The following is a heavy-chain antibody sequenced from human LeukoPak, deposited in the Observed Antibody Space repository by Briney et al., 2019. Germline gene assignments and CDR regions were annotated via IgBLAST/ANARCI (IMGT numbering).Heavy chain of an antibody. J-gene: IGHJ5*02. CDR1: GYTFTGYY. V-gene: IGHV1-2*02. CDR3: AREGYCSGGSCYNWFDP. D-gene: IGHD2-15*01. CDR2: INPNSGGT. Sequence: ASVKVSCKASGYTFTGYYMHWVRQAPGQGLEWMGWINPNSGGTNYARKFQGRVTMTRDTSISTAYMELSRLRSDDTAVYYCAREGYCSGGSCYNWFDPWGQGTLVTVSS.